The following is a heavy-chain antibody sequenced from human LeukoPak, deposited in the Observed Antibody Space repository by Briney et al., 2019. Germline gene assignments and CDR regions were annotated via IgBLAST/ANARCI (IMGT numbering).Heavy chain of an antibody. Sequence: GGSLRLSCAASRFTFSSSAMSWVRQAPGKGLEWVSTISGSGGSTYSTDSVKGRFTISRDNSKSTLYLQMNSLRAEDTAIYYCAKGGPQFFDYWGQGTLVTVSS. V-gene: IGHV3-23*01. J-gene: IGHJ4*02. CDR3: AKGGPQFFDY. CDR1: RFTFSSSA. D-gene: IGHD5-24*01. CDR2: ISGSGGST.